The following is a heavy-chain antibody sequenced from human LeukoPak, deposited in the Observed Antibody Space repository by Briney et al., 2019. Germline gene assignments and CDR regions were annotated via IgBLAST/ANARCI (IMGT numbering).Heavy chain of an antibody. D-gene: IGHD6-19*01. J-gene: IGHJ3*02. V-gene: IGHV4-59*01. CDR3: ARDGSLGSGWYGPDAFDI. CDR2: IYYSGST. Sequence: SETLSLTCTVSGGSISSYYWSWIRQPPGKGLEWIGYIYYSGSTNYNPSLKSRVTISVDTSKNQFSLKLSSVTAADTAVYYCARDGSLGSGWYGPDAFDIWGQGTMVTVSS. CDR1: GGSISSYY.